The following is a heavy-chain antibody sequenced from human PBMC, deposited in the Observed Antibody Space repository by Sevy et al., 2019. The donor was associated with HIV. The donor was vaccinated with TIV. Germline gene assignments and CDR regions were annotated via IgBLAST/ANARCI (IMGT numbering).Heavy chain of an antibody. J-gene: IGHJ4*02. CDR2: ISYDGGQK. CDR1: GLTFSTYG. V-gene: IGHV3-30*03. D-gene: IGHD6-19*01. CDR3: TRDAGYSVGWYPSNY. Sequence: GGSLRLSCAASGLTFSTYGMHWVRQAPGKGLEWVAVISYDGGQKYYADSVKGRFSISRDNSKNTLYLQVNSLRVEDTALYYCTRDAGYSVGWYPSNYWGQGTLVTVSS.